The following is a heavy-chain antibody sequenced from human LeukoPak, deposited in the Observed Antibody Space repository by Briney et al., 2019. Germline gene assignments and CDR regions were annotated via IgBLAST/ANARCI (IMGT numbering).Heavy chain of an antibody. CDR1: GGSINSGSDY. V-gene: IGHV4-61*02. CDR2: INRSGST. CDR3: ARAGWTFDY. Sequence: PSETLSLTCTVSGGSINSGSDYWTWIRQPAGKGLEWVGRINRSGSTNYRPSLKSRVTISVDTSKNQFSLKLSSVTAADTAVYYCARAGWTFDYWGQGTLVTVSS. D-gene: IGHD2-15*01. J-gene: IGHJ4*02.